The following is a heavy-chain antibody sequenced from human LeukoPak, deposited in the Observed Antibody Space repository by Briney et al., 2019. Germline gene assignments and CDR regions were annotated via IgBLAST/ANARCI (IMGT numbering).Heavy chain of an antibody. CDR2: INHSGST. V-gene: IGHV4-34*01. J-gene: IGHJ4*02. CDR3: ASLGAAGYYFDY. CDR1: GGSFSGYY. Sequence: SETLSLTCAVYGGSFSGYYWSWIRQPPGKGLGWIGEINHSGSTNYNPSLKSRVTISVDTSKSQFSLRLSCVTAADTAVYYCASLGAAGYYFDYWGQGTLVTVSS. D-gene: IGHD6-13*01.